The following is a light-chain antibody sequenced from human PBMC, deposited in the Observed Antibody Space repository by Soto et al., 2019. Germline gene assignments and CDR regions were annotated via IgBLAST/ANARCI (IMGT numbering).Light chain of an antibody. CDR2: DTS. CDR3: QQYGSSQLT. V-gene: IGKV3-20*01. CDR1: ETIRGL. Sequence: DIVMTQAPATLSLSPGDRPTLSGRGTETIRGLLAWYQQRPGQPPRLLIYDTSNRATGIPARFSGSGSGTDFTLTISRLEPEDFAVYYCQQYGSSQLTFGGGTKVDIK. J-gene: IGKJ4*01.